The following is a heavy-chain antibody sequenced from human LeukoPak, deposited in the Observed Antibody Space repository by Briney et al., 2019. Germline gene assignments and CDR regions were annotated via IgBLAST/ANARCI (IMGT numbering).Heavy chain of an antibody. CDR1: GYTFTTYG. D-gene: IGHD1-26*01. CDR2: MNPNSGNT. CDR3: ARGRSRGATTFADY. J-gene: IGHJ4*02. Sequence: ASVKVSCKASGYTFTTYGISWVRQAPGQGLEWMGWMNPNSGNTGYAQKFQGRVTMTRNTSISTAYMELSSLRSEDTAVYYCARGRSRGATTFADYWGQGTLVTVSS. V-gene: IGHV1-8*02.